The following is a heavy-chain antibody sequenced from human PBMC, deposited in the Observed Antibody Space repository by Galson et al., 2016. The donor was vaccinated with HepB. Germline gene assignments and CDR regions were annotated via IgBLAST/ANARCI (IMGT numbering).Heavy chain of an antibody. V-gene: IGHV4-4*02. CDR2: IYRSGST. J-gene: IGHJ4*02. CDR3: ARGQEDQDGYDY. CDR1: GASITNNNW. D-gene: IGHD2-15*01. Sequence: SETLSLTCTVSGASITNNNWWSWVRQSPGQGLEWIGEIYRSGSTNYKPSLKSRVTMSVDKSKNQFSLKVTSVTAADTAMYYCARGQEDQDGYDYWGQGTLLTVSS.